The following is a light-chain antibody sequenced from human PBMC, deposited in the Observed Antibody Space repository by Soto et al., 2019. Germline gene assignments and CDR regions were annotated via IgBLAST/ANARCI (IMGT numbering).Light chain of an antibody. CDR2: EVS. V-gene: IGLV2-14*01. Sequence: QSVLTQPASVSGCPGQSITVSCTGTSSDVGLYDYVSWYQQHPGKSPKLIVYEVSHRPSGASSRFSGSKSGNTASLTISGLQTEDEADYYCSSYTTVFTYVFGTGTKVTVL. CDR3: SSYTTVFTYV. J-gene: IGLJ1*01. CDR1: SSDVGLYDY.